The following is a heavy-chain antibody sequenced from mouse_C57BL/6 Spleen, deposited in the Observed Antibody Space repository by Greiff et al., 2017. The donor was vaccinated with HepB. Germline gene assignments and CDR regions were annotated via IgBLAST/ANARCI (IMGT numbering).Heavy chain of an antibody. CDR1: GYAFSSYW. CDR3: AREGAQATYDY. Sequence: VQLQQSGAELVKPGASVKISCKASGYAFSSYWMNWVKQRPGKGLEWIGQIYPGDGDTNYNGKFKGKATLTADKSSSTADMQLSSLTSEDSAVYFCAREGAQATYDYWGQGTTLTVSS. D-gene: IGHD3-2*02. J-gene: IGHJ2*01. CDR2: IYPGDGDT. V-gene: IGHV1-80*01.